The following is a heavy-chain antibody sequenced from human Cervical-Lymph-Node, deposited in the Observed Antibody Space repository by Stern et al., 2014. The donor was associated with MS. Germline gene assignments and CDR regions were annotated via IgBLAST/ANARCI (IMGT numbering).Heavy chain of an antibody. CDR3: TREMAARRLDP. CDR2: FYSGIST. Sequence: VQLEESGGTLVQPGGSLRLSCAASGSTVNSNYITWGRQASGKGLAWVSIFYSGISTYYAESVKGRFSFSIDNSKNTLFLHMNNLRVEDTAMYYCTREMAARRLDPWGQGTLVIVSA. J-gene: IGHJ5*02. V-gene: IGHV3-66*01. CDR1: GSTVNSNY. D-gene: IGHD5-24*01.